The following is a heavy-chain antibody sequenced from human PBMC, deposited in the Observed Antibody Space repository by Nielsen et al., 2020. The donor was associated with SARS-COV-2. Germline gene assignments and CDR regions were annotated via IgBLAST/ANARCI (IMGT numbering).Heavy chain of an antibody. Sequence: GESLKISCKGSGYSFTSYWIGWVRQMPGKGLEWVGMVYPRDSETRYNPSFRGQVTMSADKSTNTAYLQWTSLQASDTAFYYCARRYSGYNHLDSWGQGILVTVSS. CDR2: VYPRDSET. V-gene: IGHV5-51*01. D-gene: IGHD5-12*01. CDR1: GYSFTSYW. CDR3: ARRYSGYNHLDS. J-gene: IGHJ4*02.